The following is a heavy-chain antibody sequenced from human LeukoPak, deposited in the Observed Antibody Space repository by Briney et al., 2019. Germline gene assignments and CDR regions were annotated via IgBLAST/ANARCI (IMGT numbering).Heavy chain of an antibody. D-gene: IGHD2-15*01. V-gene: IGHV3-21*01. CDR3: ARVGCSGGSCYSAPYYYYGMDV. J-gene: IGHJ6*02. CDR1: GFTFSSYS. Sequence: GGSLRLSCAASGFTFSSYSMNWVRQAPGKGLEWVSSISSSSSYIYYADSVKGRFTISRDNAKNSLYLQMNSLRAEDTAVHYCARVGCSGGSCYSAPYYYYGMDVWGQGTTVTVSS. CDR2: ISSSSSYI.